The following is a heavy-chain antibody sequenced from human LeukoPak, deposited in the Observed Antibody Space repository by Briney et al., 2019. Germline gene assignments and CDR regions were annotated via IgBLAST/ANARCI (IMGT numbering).Heavy chain of an antibody. Sequence: ASVKVSCKASGYTFTGYYMHWVRQAPGQGLEWMGWINPNSGGTNYAQKFQGRVTMTRDTSISTAYMELSRLRSDDTAAYYCARDNLVPAAPGRFDPWGQGTLVTVSS. CDR2: INPNSGGT. V-gene: IGHV1-2*02. D-gene: IGHD2-2*01. J-gene: IGHJ5*02. CDR3: ARDNLVPAAPGRFDP. CDR1: GYTFTGYY.